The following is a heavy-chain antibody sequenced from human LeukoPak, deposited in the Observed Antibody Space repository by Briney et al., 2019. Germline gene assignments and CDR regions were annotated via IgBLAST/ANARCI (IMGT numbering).Heavy chain of an antibody. CDR3: TTDIIWVYGSGTY. Sequence: GGSLRLSCVASVFTFSNAWVSWVRQAPGKGLEWVGRIKSKTDGGTIDYAAPVKGRFTISRDDSKNTLYLQMNSLKTEDTAVYYCTTDIIWVYGSGTYWGQGTLVTVSS. CDR2: IKSKTDGGTI. V-gene: IGHV3-15*01. D-gene: IGHD3-10*01. J-gene: IGHJ4*02. CDR1: VFTFSNAW.